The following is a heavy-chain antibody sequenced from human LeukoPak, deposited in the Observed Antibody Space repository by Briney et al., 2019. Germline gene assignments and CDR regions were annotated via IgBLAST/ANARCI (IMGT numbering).Heavy chain of an antibody. CDR2: ISAYNGNT. CDR3: ARDQPGCSSTSCYHNFDY. D-gene: IGHD2-2*01. Sequence: ASVTVSCKASGYTFTSYGISWVRQAPGQGLEWMGWISAYNGNTNYAQKLQGRVTMTTDTSTSTAYMELRSLRSDDTAVYYCARDQPGCSSTSCYHNFDYWGQGTLVTVSS. CDR1: GYTFTSYG. J-gene: IGHJ4*02. V-gene: IGHV1-18*01.